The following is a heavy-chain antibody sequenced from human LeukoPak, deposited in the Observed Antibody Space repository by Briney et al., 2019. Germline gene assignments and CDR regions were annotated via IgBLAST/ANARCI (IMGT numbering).Heavy chain of an antibody. J-gene: IGHJ4*02. V-gene: IGHV3-21*01. CDR3: AGSPLSGVAPGFDY. CDR2: ISSSSSSYI. Sequence: GGSLRLSCAASGFTFSSYSMNWVRQAPGKGLEWVSSISSSSSSYIYYADSVTGRFTISRDNAKNSLYLQMNSLRAEDTAVYYCAGSPLSGVAPGFDYWGQGTLVTVSS. D-gene: IGHD2-15*01. CDR1: GFTFSSYS.